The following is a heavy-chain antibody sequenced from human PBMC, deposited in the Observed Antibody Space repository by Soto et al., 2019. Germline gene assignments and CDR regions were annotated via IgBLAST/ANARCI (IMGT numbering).Heavy chain of an antibody. CDR1: GFTFSSYA. V-gene: IGHV3-30-3*01. Sequence: GGSLRLSCAASGFTFSSYAMHWVRQAPGKGLEWVAVISYDGSNKYYADSVKGRFTISRDNSKNTLYLQMNSLRAEDTAVYYCARGGDRDIVVVVAATLDYWGQGTLVTVSS. J-gene: IGHJ4*02. CDR3: ARGGDRDIVVVVAATLDY. CDR2: ISYDGSNK. D-gene: IGHD2-15*01.